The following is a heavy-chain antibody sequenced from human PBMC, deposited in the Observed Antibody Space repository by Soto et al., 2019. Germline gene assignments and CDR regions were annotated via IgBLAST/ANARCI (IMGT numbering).Heavy chain of an antibody. D-gene: IGHD1-26*01. CDR2: ISYDGSNK. CDR3: ARMGWPQDGF. Sequence: QVQLVESGGGVVQPGRSLRLSWAASGFTFSSYAMHWVRQAPGKGLEWVAVISYDGSNKYYAESVKGRFTISRDNSKNTLYLQMNSLRAEDTAVYYCARMGWPQDGFWGQGTLVTVSS. CDR1: GFTFSSYA. J-gene: IGHJ4*02. V-gene: IGHV3-30-3*01.